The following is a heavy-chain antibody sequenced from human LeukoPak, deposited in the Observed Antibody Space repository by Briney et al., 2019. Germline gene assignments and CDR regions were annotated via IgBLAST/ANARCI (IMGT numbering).Heavy chain of an antibody. V-gene: IGHV1-69*05. J-gene: IGHJ5*02. Sequence: GASVKVSCKASSYTFTNYAVSWVRQAPGQGLEWMGGIIPIFGTANYAQKFQGRVTITTDESTSTAYMELSSLRSEDTAVYYCARGVQGSSSSAWLRNWFDPWGQGTLVTVSS. CDR1: SYTFTNYA. D-gene: IGHD6-6*01. CDR2: IIPIFGTA. CDR3: ARGVQGSSSSAWLRNWFDP.